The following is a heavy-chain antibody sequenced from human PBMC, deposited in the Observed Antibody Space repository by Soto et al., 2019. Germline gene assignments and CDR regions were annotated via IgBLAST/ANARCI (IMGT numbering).Heavy chain of an antibody. Sequence: PSETLSLTCTVSGGSVSSGSYYWSWIRQPPGKGLEWSGYIYYSGSTNYNPSLKSRVTISVDTSKNQFSLKLSSVTAADTAVYYCARGSYCGGDCPTPFDYWGQGTLVTVSS. CDR2: IYYSGST. J-gene: IGHJ4*02. V-gene: IGHV4-61*01. D-gene: IGHD2-21*02. CDR3: ARGSYCGGDCPTPFDY. CDR1: GGSVSSGSYY.